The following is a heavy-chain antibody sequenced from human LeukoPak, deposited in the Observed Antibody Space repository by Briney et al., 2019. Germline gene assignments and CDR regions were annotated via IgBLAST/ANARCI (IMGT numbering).Heavy chain of an antibody. J-gene: IGHJ5*02. CDR3: AREPDLIPLYDILTGYLNWFDP. Sequence: SETLSLTCTVSGGSISSGSYYWSWIRQPAGKGLEWIGRIYTSGSTNYNPSLKSRVTISVDTSKNQFSLKLSSVTAADTAVYYCAREPDLIPLYDILTGYLNWFDPWGQGTLVTVSS. V-gene: IGHV4-61*02. CDR2: IYTSGST. D-gene: IGHD3-9*01. CDR1: GGSISSGSYY.